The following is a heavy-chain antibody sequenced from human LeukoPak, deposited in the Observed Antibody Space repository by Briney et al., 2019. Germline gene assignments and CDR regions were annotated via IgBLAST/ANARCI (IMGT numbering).Heavy chain of an antibody. D-gene: IGHD3-22*01. V-gene: IGHV3-74*01. CDR1: GFTFSSYW. Sequence: GGSLRLSCAASGFTFSSYWMHWVRQAPGKGLVWVSRINTDGSSTSYADSVKGRFTISRDNAKNTLYLQMNSLRAEDTAVYYCARDRYYYYDSSGYSVWHDYWGQGTLVTVSS. CDR2: INTDGSST. J-gene: IGHJ4*02. CDR3: ARDRYYYYDSSGYSVWHDY.